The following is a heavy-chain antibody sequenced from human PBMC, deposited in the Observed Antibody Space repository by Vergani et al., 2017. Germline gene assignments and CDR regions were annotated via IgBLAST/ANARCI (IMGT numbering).Heavy chain of an antibody. CDR3: AGGYDHSGFGAFDI. J-gene: IGHJ3*02. CDR1: GGSFSSDGYY. D-gene: IGHD3-22*01. Sequence: QVHLQESGPGLVKPSQTLSLTFTVSGGSFSSDGYYLSWIRQHPGKGLEWIGYIFYSGSTYYNPALQSRVTISIDMFKNQFSLKLSSVTVADTAVYYCAGGYDHSGFGAFDIWGQGTMVTVSS. CDR2: IFYSGST. V-gene: IGHV4-31*03.